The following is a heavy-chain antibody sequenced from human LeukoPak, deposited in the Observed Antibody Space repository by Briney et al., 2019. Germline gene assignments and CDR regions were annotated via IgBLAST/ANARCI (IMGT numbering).Heavy chain of an antibody. V-gene: IGHV1-69*06. Sequence: ASVKVSCKASGGTFSSYAISWVRQAPGQGLEWVGGIIPIFGTANYAQKFQGRVTITADKSTSTAYMELSSLRSEDTAVYYCGHVVTVAGGMDVWGKGTTVTVSS. D-gene: IGHD2-15*01. CDR3: GHVVTVAGGMDV. CDR1: GGTFSSYA. J-gene: IGHJ6*04. CDR2: IIPIFGTA.